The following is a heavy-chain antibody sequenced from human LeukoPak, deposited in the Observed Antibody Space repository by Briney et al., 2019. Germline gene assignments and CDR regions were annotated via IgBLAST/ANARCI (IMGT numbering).Heavy chain of an antibody. Sequence: SETLSLTCTLSGDSINSGHYYWSWIRQHAGKGLEWIGYIHYSGNTDYNPSLKSRVTMSVDTSKNQFSLKLSSVTAADTAVYYCAGSSSRGRFDPWGQGTLVTVSS. D-gene: IGHD6-13*01. CDR2: IHYSGNT. CDR1: GDSINSGHYY. J-gene: IGHJ5*02. CDR3: AGSSSRGRFDP. V-gene: IGHV4-31*03.